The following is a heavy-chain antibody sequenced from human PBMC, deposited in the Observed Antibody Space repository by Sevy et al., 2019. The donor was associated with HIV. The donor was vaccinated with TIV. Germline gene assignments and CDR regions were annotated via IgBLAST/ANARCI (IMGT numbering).Heavy chain of an antibody. CDR3: ARSPPVVVVPGAPSWFDP. CDR1: DGSFSGYY. V-gene: IGHV4-34*01. CDR2: INESGIT. J-gene: IGHJ5*02. D-gene: IGHD2-2*01. Sequence: PSLTCAVHDGSFSGYYWNWIRQLPGKGLEWIGEINESGITYYNPSLKSRVTISVDTSKKQFSLKLNSVTAVDSAVYFCARSPPVVVVPGAPSWFDPWGQGTLVTVSS.